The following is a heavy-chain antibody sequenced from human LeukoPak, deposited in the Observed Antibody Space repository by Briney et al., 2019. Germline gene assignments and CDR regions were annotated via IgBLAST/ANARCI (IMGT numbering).Heavy chain of an antibody. V-gene: IGHV1-69*05. Sequence: SVKVSCKASGGTFSSYAISWVRQAPGQGLEWMGRITPIVGRGNYAQKFQVRVTITTDESTSTAYMELSSLRSEDTAVYYCARGGAIGGYYMDVWGKGTTVTVSS. J-gene: IGHJ6*03. CDR2: ITPIVGRG. CDR3: ARGGAIGGYYMDV. CDR1: GGTFSSYA. D-gene: IGHD2-2*02.